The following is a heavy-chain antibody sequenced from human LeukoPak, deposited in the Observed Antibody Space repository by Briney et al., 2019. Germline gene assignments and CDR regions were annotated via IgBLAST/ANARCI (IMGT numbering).Heavy chain of an antibody. D-gene: IGHD5-18*01. V-gene: IGHV1-69*05. CDR1: GGTFSSYA. Sequence: ASVKVSCKASGGTFSSYAISWERQAPGQGLEWMGGIIPIFGTANYAQKFQGRVTITTDESTSTAYMELSSLRSEDTAVYYCARGRGYSYGDAFDIWGQGTMVAVSS. CDR2: IIPIFGTA. J-gene: IGHJ3*02. CDR3: ARGRGYSYGDAFDI.